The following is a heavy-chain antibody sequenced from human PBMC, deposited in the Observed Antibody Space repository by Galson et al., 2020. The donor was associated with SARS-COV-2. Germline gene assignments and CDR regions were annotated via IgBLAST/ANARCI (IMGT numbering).Heavy chain of an antibody. V-gene: IGHV4-34*01. Sequence: SETLSLTCAVYGGSLGGNYWSWISQPPGTGLEWIGEINHSGSPNYNPSLKSRVTISVDTSKNQFSLKVSSVIAADTAVYYCARKGWKVFYYYYGMDVWGQGTTVTVSS. CDR2: INHSGSP. CDR3: ARKGWKVFYYYYGMDV. J-gene: IGHJ6*02. CDR1: GGSLGGNY. D-gene: IGHD1-1*01.